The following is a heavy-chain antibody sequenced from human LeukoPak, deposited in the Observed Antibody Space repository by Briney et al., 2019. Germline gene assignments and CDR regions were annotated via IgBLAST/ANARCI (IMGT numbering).Heavy chain of an antibody. CDR2: INPDSGGT. CDR1: GYTFSHHY. Sequence: ASVKVSCKAYGYTFSHHYMHWVRPAPGQGLEWMGWINPDSGGTQYAEKFQGRVSMTRDTSINTVHMEMSGLTSDDTAIFYCARETSDYGDFDSWGQGTLVTVSS. D-gene: IGHD4-17*01. CDR3: ARETSDYGDFDS. J-gene: IGHJ5*01. V-gene: IGHV1-2*02.